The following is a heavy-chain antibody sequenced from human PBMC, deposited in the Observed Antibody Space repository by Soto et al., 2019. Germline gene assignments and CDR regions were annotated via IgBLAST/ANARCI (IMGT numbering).Heavy chain of an antibody. D-gene: IGHD6-19*01. Sequence: QVQLQESGPGLVKPSETLSLTCTVSGGSISSYYWSWIRQPPGKGLEWIGYIYYSGSTNYNPSLKSRVTRSLETSKNQFSLKLSSVTAADTAVYYCARPGWRNAPYDAFDIWGQGTMVTVSS. V-gene: IGHV4-59*01. J-gene: IGHJ3*02. CDR2: IYYSGST. CDR3: ARPGWRNAPYDAFDI. CDR1: GGSISSYY.